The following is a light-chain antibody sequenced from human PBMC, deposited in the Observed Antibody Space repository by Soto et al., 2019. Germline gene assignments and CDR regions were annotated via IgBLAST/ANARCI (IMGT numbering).Light chain of an antibody. CDR1: QSVRSS. Sequence: EIVMTQSPATLSVSPGDRATLSCRASQSVRSSLAWYQHKPGQAPRLLIFGASTRATGIPARFSGSGSGTEFTLTIRSLQSEDFAVYYCQQYNDWPPYTFGQGTKLEIK. CDR3: QQYNDWPPYT. CDR2: GAS. V-gene: IGKV3-15*01. J-gene: IGKJ2*01.